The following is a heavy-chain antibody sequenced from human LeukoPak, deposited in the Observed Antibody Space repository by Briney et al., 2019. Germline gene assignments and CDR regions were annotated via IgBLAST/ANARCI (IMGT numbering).Heavy chain of an antibody. CDR2: ISANNGNT. D-gene: IGHD3-22*01. CDR3: ARDRLYYYDSSGYYCLDY. V-gene: IGHV1-18*01. CDR1: GYTFDTYG. J-gene: IGHJ4*02. Sequence: AASVKVSCKASGYTFDTYGISWVRQAPGQGLEWMGWISANNGNTIYAQTVQGRVTMTTDTPTSTAYMELRSLRSDDTAVYYCARDRLYYYDSSGYYCLDYWGQGTLVTVSS.